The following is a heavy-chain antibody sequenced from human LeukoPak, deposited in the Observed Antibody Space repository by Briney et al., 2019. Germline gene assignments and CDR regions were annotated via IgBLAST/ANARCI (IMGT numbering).Heavy chain of an antibody. CDR1: GLTFSSYE. Sequence: GGSLRLSCAASGLTFSSYEMIWFSQAPGKGLEWVSYISSSGSTIYYADSVKGRFTISRDNAKNSLYLQMNSLRAEDTAVYYCARDRTYLDYWGQGTLVTVSS. V-gene: IGHV3-48*03. CDR2: ISSSGSTI. CDR3: ARDRTYLDY. J-gene: IGHJ4*02.